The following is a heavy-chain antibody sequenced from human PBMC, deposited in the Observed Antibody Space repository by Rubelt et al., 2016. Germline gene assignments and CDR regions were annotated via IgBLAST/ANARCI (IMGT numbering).Heavy chain of an antibody. CDR2: IYYSGST. CDR1: GGSISSYY. V-gene: IGHV4-59*08. J-gene: IGHJ3*02. D-gene: IGHD4-23*01. CDR3: ARHDYGGKAAFDI. Sequence: QVQLQESGPGLVKPSETLSLTCTVSGGSISSYYWSWIRQPPGKGLAWIGYIYYSGSTNYNPSLKSRVTISVDTSKNQFSLKLSSVTAADTAVYYCARHDYGGKAAFDIWGQGTMVTVSS.